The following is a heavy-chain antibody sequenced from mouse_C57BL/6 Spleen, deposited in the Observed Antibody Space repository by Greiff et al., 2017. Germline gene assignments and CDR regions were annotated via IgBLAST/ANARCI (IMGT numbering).Heavy chain of an antibody. V-gene: IGHV1-82*01. CDR3: ARGDVY. Sequence: VQLQQSGPELVKPGASVKISCKASGYAFSSSWMNWVKQRPGKGLEWIGRIYPGDGDTNYNGKFKGKATLTADKSSSTAYMQLSSLTSEDSSVYFGARGDVYWGQGTTLTVSS. D-gene: IGHD3-3*01. CDR1: GYAFSSSW. J-gene: IGHJ2*01. CDR2: IYPGDGDT.